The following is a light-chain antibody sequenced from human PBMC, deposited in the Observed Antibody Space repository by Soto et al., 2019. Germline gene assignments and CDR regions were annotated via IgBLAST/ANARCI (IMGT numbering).Light chain of an antibody. J-gene: IGKJ4*01. CDR1: QGISSW. V-gene: IGKV1D-16*02. CDR2: DAS. CDR3: QQYDNYPLT. Sequence: DVHISQSPSSVSAPVGDRVTITCRARQGISSWLAWYQQKPGKAPKLLIYDASSLESGVPSRFSGSGSGTEFTLTISNLQPDDFATYYCQQYDNYPLTFGGGAKV.